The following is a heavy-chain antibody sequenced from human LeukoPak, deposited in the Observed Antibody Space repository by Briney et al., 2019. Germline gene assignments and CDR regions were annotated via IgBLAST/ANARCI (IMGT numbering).Heavy chain of an antibody. Sequence: SETLSLTCIVSGDSISNYYWSWIRQPAGKGLEWIGRIYASGTTNYNPSLKSRVTMSVDTSKNQFSLKLTSVTAADTAVYYCARGPYCSGGSCYGYFDYWGQGTLVTVSS. CDR2: IYASGTT. V-gene: IGHV4-4*07. J-gene: IGHJ4*02. D-gene: IGHD2-15*01. CDR3: ARGPYCSGGSCYGYFDY. CDR1: GDSISNYY.